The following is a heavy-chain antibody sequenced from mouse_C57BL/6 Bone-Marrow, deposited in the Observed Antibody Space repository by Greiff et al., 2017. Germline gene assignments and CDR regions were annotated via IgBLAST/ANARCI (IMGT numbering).Heavy chain of an antibody. D-gene: IGHD2-1*01. V-gene: IGHV1-55*01. CDR1: GYTFTSYW. CDR3: ARRGRYGNYEGY. CDR2: IYPGSGST. Sequence: VQLQQPGAELVKPGASVKMSCKASGYTFTSYWITWVKQRPGQGLEWIGDIYPGSGSTNYNEKFKSKATLTVDTSSSTAYMQLSSLTSEDSAVYYCARRGRYGNYEGYWGKGTTLTVSS. J-gene: IGHJ2*01.